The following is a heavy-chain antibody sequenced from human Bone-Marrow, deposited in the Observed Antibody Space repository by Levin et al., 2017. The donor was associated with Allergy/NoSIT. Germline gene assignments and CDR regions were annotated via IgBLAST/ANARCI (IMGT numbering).Heavy chain of an antibody. D-gene: IGHD5-18*01. J-gene: IGHJ3*02. CDR1: GFTFRTHD. CDR2: IGTAGDT. CDR3: ARYNYEYNALDI. Sequence: GGSLRLSCAASGFTFRTHDMHWVRQGTGKGLEWVSTIGTAGDTYYPDSVRGRFIISRENAKNSLYLQMNGLSAGDTAVYYCARYNYEYNALDIWGQGTMVTVSS. V-gene: IGHV3-13*01.